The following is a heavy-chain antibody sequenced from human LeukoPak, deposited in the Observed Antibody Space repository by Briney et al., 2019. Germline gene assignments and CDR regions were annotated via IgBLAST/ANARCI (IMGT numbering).Heavy chain of an antibody. CDR1: GFTFSSYA. J-gene: IGHJ4*02. V-gene: IGHV3-23*01. CDR3: ARVGTMVRGVIRGFDY. CDR2: ISGSGGST. Sequence: PGGSLRLSCAASGFTFSSYAMSWVRQAPGKGLEWVSAISGSGGSTYYADSVKGRFTISRDNAKNSLYLQMNSLRAEDTAVYYCARVGTMVRGVIRGFDYWGQGTLVTVSS. D-gene: IGHD3-10*01.